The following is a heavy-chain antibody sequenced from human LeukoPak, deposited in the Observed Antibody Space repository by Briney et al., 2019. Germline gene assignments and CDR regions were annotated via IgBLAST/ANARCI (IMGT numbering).Heavy chain of an antibody. Sequence: GGSLRLSCAASGFTFSSYGMNWVRQAPGKGLEWVSSISSSSSYIYYADSVKGRFTISRDNAKNSLYLQMNSLRAEDTAVYYCARGPYSAISGWYGDWFDPWGQGTLVTVSS. CDR1: GFTFSSYG. V-gene: IGHV3-21*01. J-gene: IGHJ5*02. D-gene: IGHD6-19*01. CDR3: ARGPYSAISGWYGDWFDP. CDR2: ISSSSSYI.